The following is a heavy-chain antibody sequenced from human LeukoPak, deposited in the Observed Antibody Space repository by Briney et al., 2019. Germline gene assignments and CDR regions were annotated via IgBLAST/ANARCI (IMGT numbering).Heavy chain of an antibody. J-gene: IGHJ6*03. CDR1: GFTFSSYS. V-gene: IGHV3-21*01. CDR3: AGSDYGDYYYMDV. CDR2: ISSSSSYI. Sequence: GGSLRLSCAASGFTFSSYSMNWVRQAPGKGLEWVSSISSSSSYIYYADSVKGRFTISRDNAKNSLYLQMNSLRAEDTAVYYCAGSDYGDYYYMDVWGKGTTVTVSS. D-gene: IGHD4-17*01.